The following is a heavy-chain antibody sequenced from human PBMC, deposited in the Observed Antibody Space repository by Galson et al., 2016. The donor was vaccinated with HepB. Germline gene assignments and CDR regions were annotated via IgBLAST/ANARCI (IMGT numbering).Heavy chain of an antibody. CDR3: ALGPYFDLAYLNH. D-gene: IGHD3-9*01. Sequence: SLRLSCAASGFTFSNYGMHWVRQAPGKGLEWVAVIPYDGNNKNSADSLEGRFIISRDNSKNTMYLQMDNLRPDDTAVYFCALGPYFDLAYLNHWRKGTLVTVSS. V-gene: IGHV3-30*03. CDR1: GFTFSNYG. J-gene: IGHJ5*02. CDR2: IPYDGNNK.